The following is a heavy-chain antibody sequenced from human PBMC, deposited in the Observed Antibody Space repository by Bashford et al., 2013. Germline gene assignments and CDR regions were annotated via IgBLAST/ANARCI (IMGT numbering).Heavy chain of an antibody. CDR2: IYPGDSDT. D-gene: IGHD3-3*01. J-gene: IGHJ4*02. V-gene: IGHV5-51*01. CDR3: ARRGXNEWFAS. Sequence: WVRQMPGKGLEWMGIIYPGDSDTRYSPSFQGQVTISADKSISTAYLQWRSLKASDSAMYYCARRGXNEWFASWGQGTLVTVSS.